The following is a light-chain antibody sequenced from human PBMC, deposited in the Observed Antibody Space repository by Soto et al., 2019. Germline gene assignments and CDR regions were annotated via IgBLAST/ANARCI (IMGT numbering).Light chain of an antibody. CDR3: SSYTSSSALDV. Sequence: QSALTQPASVSGSPGQSITISCTGTNSDVGAFDYVSWYQQHPGKAPKLMIYDVTYRPSGVSNRFSGSKSGNTASLTISGLQAEDEADYYCSSYTSSSALDVFGTGTKLTVL. J-gene: IGLJ1*01. CDR2: DVT. V-gene: IGLV2-14*03. CDR1: NSDVGAFDY.